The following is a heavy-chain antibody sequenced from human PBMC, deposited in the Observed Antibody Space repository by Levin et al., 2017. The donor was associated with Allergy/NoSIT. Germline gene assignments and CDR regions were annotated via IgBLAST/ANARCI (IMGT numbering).Heavy chain of an antibody. D-gene: IGHD2-2*02. CDR1: SLTASGVG. J-gene: IGHJ4*02. V-gene: IGHV2-5*02. Sequence: SLTASGVGVGWFRQPPGKALEWLALIYWDDDKRYSPSLKSRLTIIKDTSKNQVVLTMTNMDPVDTGTYFCAHRGRYLVYFDHWGQGAPVTVSS. CDR2: IYWDDDK. CDR3: AHRGRYLVYFDH.